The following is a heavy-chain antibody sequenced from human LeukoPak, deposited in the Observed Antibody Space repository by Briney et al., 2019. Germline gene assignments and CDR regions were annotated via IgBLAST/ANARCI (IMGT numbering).Heavy chain of an antibody. CDR3: ARDKSLLDYGDYEGAAFDY. CDR1: GYTFTGYY. Sequence: GASVKVSCKASGYTFTGYYMHWVRQAPGQGLEWMGWINPNSGGTNYAQKFQGRVTMTRDTSISTAYMELSRLRSDDTAVYYCARDKSLLDYGDYEGAAFDYWGQGTLVTVSS. CDR2: INPNSGGT. J-gene: IGHJ4*02. V-gene: IGHV1-2*02. D-gene: IGHD4-17*01.